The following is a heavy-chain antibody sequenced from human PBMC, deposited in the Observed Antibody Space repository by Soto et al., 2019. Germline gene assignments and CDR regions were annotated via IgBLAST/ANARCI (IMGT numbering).Heavy chain of an antibody. CDR3: ARDESAGSSIRY. V-gene: IGHV3-21*01. CDR1: GSPFSTYG. CDR2: ISNGGNYI. Sequence: EVQVVESGGGLVKPGGSLRLSCTASGSPFSTYGMNWVRQAPGKGLEWVSSISNGGNYIYYADSVQGRFTISRDNDKNSRYLQMNSLRAEETAVYFCARDESAGSSIRYWGQGTLVTVS. J-gene: IGHJ4*02. D-gene: IGHD3-3*02.